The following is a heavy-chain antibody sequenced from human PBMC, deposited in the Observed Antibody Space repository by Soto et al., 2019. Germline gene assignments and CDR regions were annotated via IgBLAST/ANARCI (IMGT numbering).Heavy chain of an antibody. CDR1: GYTFTSYD. D-gene: IGHD6-13*01. CDR3: ARGHSSSWYVCDY. J-gene: IGHJ4*02. CDR2: MNPNSGNT. V-gene: IGHV1-8*01. Sequence: QVQLVQSGAEVKKPGASVKVSCKASGYTFTSYDINWVRQATGQWLEWMGWMNPNSGNTVYAQKFQGRVTMTRNTSISTAYMELSSLSSEDTAVYYCARGHSSSWYVCDYWGQGTLVTVSS.